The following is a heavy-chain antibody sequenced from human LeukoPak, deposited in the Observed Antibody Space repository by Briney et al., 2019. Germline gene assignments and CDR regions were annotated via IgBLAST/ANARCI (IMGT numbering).Heavy chain of an antibody. Sequence: SETLSLTCAVYGGSFSGYYWSWIRQPPGKGLEWIGEINHSGSTNYNPSLKSRVTISVDTSKNQFSLKLSSVTAAGTAVYYCARGYSYYDFWSGYQLNDYWGQGTLVTVSS. D-gene: IGHD3-3*01. J-gene: IGHJ4*02. CDR3: ARGYSYYDFWSGYQLNDY. V-gene: IGHV4-34*01. CDR2: INHSGST. CDR1: GGSFSGYY.